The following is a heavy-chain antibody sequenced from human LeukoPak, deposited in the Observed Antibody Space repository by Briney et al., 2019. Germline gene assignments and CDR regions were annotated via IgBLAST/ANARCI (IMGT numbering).Heavy chain of an antibody. CDR2: ISYDGSNK. CDR1: GFTFSSYA. J-gene: IGHJ6*02. Sequence: GGSLRLSCAASGFTFSSYAMHWVRQAPGKGLEWVAVISYDGSNKYYADSVKGRFTISRDNSKNTLYLQMNSLRAEDTAVYYCARDLKDIVVVVAANHYYYYGMDVWGQGTTVTVSS. D-gene: IGHD2-15*01. CDR3: ARDLKDIVVVVAANHYYYYGMDV. V-gene: IGHV3-30-3*01.